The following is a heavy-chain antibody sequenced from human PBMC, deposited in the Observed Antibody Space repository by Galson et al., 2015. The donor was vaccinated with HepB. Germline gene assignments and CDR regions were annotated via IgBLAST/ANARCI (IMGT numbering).Heavy chain of an antibody. V-gene: IGHV3-49*04. CDR3: TRRSHYYDSSGYYYSAFDI. CDR2: IRSKAYGGTT. J-gene: IGHJ3*02. Sequence: SLRLSCAASGFTFGDYAMSWVRQAPGKGLEWVGFIRSKAYGGTTEYAASVKGRFTISRDDSKSIAYLQMNSLKTEDTAVYYCTRRSHYYDSSGYYYSAFDIWGQGTMVTVSS. D-gene: IGHD3-22*01. CDR1: GFTFGDYA.